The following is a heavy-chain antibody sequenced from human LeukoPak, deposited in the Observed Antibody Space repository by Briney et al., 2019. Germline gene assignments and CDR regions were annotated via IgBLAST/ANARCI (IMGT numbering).Heavy chain of an antibody. D-gene: IGHD2-15*01. CDR2: INPSGGST. CDR3: ARAACSGGSCYRYYFDY. CDR1: GYTFTSYY. V-gene: IGHV1-46*01. J-gene: IGHJ4*02. Sequence: ASVKVSCKASGYTFTSYYMHWVRQAPGQGLEWMGIINPSGGSTSYAQKFQGRVTMTRDTSTSTVYVELSSLRSEDTAVYYCARAACSGGSCYRYYFDYGGQGTLVTVSS.